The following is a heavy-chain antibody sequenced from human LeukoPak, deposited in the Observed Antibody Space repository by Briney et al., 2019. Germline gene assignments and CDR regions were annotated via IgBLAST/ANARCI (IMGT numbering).Heavy chain of an antibody. CDR2: INHSGST. D-gene: IGHD1-7*01. Sequence: SETLSLTCAVYGGSFSGYYWSWIRQPPGKGLEWIGEINHSGSTNYNPSLKSRVTISVDTSKNQFSLKLSSVTAADTAVYYCARGKGIPGTTGDFDYWGQGTLVTVSS. V-gene: IGHV4-34*01. CDR1: GGSFSGYY. J-gene: IGHJ4*02. CDR3: ARGKGIPGTTGDFDY.